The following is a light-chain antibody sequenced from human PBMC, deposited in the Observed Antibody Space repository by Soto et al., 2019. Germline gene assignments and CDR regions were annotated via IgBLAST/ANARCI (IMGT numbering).Light chain of an antibody. Sequence: EIVLTQSPGTLSLSPGERATLSCRASQSVSSSYLAWYQQKLGQAPRLLIYGASSRATGIPDRFSGSGSGKNFPLTISRLEPEDFAVYYCQQYGSSLFTFGPGTKVDIK. CDR3: QQYGSSLFT. J-gene: IGKJ3*01. CDR2: GAS. V-gene: IGKV3-20*01. CDR1: QSVSSSY.